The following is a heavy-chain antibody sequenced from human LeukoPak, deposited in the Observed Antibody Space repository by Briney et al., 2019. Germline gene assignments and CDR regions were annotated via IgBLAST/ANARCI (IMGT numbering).Heavy chain of an antibody. J-gene: IGHJ6*03. D-gene: IGHD1-26*01. V-gene: IGHV1-2*02. CDR2: INPNNADK. Sequence: ASVKVSCKASGYTFTGYYIHWVRQAPGQGLEWMGGINPNNADKTFAQKFQGRVTITADKSTSTAYMELSSLRSEDTAVYYCARGWYSGSYSYYYMDVWGKGTTVTVSS. CDR1: GYTFTGYY. CDR3: ARGWYSGSYSYYYMDV.